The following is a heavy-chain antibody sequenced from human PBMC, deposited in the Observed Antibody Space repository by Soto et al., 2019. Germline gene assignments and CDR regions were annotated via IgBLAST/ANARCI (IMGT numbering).Heavy chain of an antibody. Sequence: QVQLVQSGAEVKKPGASVKVSCKASGYTFTSYYMHWVRQAPGQGLEWMGIINPSGGSTSYEQKFQGRVTMTRDTSTSTVYMELSSLRYEDTAVYYCARGGEEVRGVTNYYYYGMDVWGQGTTVTVSS. V-gene: IGHV1-46*01. J-gene: IGHJ6*02. D-gene: IGHD3-10*01. CDR1: GYTFTSYY. CDR3: ARGGEEVRGVTNYYYYGMDV. CDR2: INPSGGST.